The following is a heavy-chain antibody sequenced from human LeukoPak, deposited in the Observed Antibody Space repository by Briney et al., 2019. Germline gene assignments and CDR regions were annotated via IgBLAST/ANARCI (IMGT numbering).Heavy chain of an antibody. D-gene: IGHD6-19*01. CDR2: ISYDGSNK. CDR1: GFTFSSYA. V-gene: IGHV3-30-3*01. CDR3: GRDVGGGGCLDY. Sequence: GGSLRLSCAASGFTFSSYAMHWVRQAPGKGLEWVAVISYDGSNKYYADSVKGRFTISRDNSKNTLYLQMNSLRAEDTAVYYCGRDVGGGGCLDYGGQGTLVPVSS. J-gene: IGHJ4*02.